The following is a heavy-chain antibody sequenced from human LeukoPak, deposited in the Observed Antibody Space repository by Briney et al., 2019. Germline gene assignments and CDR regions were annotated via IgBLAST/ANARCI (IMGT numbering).Heavy chain of an antibody. V-gene: IGHV1-2*02. Sequence: ASVKVSCKASGYTFTGYYMHWVRQAPGQGLEWMGWINPNSGGTNYAQKFQGRVTMTRDTSISTAYMELSRLRSDDTAVYYCARGYYDSSGYYYSHFDYWGQGTLVTVSS. CDR1: GYTFTGYY. D-gene: IGHD3-22*01. CDR3: ARGYYDSSGYYYSHFDY. CDR2: INPNSGGT. J-gene: IGHJ4*02.